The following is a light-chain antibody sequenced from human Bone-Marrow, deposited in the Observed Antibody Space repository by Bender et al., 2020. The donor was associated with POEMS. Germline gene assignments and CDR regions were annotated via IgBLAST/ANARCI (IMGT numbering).Light chain of an antibody. CDR2: EVS. Sequence: QSALTQPASVSGSPGQSITISCTGTSNDVGNYNLVSWYQQHPGKAPKFIIYEVSKRPAGVSNRFSGSKSGNTASLTNAGLQAEDEADYYCCSYAGSSTFPVFGGGTKLTVL. CDR1: SNDVGNYNL. CDR3: CSYAGSSTFPV. J-gene: IGLJ2*01. V-gene: IGLV2-23*02.